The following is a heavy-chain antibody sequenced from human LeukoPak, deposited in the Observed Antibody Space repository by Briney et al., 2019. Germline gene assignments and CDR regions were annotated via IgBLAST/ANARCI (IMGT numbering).Heavy chain of an antibody. CDR3: ATGGVYDYVWGSYRYPLED. J-gene: IGHJ4*02. V-gene: IGHV3-23*01. Sequence: PGGSLRPSCAASGFTLSSYAMSWVRQAPGKGLEWVSAISGSGGSTYYADSVKGRFTISRDNSKNTLYLQMNSLRAEDTAVYYCATGGVYDYVWGSYRYPLEDWGQGTLVTVSS. CDR1: GFTLSSYA. CDR2: ISGSGGST. D-gene: IGHD3-16*02.